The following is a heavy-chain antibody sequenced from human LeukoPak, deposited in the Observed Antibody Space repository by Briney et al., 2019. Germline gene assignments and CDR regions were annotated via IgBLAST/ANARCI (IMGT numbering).Heavy chain of an antibody. Sequence: ASVKVSCKASGYTFTDYYIRWVRQAPGQGLEWMGWINPNSGGPNYAQKFQDRVTMTRDTSISTAYMELSRLRSDDTAVYYCARGGPIFGVVITSTEYGLDVWGQGTTVTVSS. J-gene: IGHJ6*02. D-gene: IGHD3-3*02. CDR2: INPNSGGP. CDR1: GYTFTDYY. V-gene: IGHV1-2*02. CDR3: ARGGPIFGVVITSTEYGLDV.